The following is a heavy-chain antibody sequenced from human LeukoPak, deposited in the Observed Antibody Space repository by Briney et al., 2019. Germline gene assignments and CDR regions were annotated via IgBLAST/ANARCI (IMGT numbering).Heavy chain of an antibody. CDR2: ISYDGSNK. J-gene: IGHJ1*01. CDR1: GFTFSYYG. CDR3: AKDSIAADHEYFQH. V-gene: IGHV3-30*18. Sequence: GGSLRLSCAASGFTFSYYGMHWVRQAPGKGLEWVAVISYDGSNKYYADSVKGRFTISRDNSKNTLYLQMNSLRAEDTAVYYCAKDSIAADHEYFQHWGQGTLVTVSS. D-gene: IGHD6-13*01.